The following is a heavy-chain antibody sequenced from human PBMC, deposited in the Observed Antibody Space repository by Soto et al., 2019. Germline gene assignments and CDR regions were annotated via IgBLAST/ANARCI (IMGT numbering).Heavy chain of an antibody. CDR2: ISAYNGNT. Sequence: QVQLVQSGAEVKKPGASVKVSCKASGYTFTSYGISWVRQAPGQGLEWMGWISAYNGNTNYAQKLQGRGTMTTDTDTSTAYMELRSLRSDDTAVYYCARDFLTVDSHRGGLVYWGQGTLVTVSS. V-gene: IGHV1-18*04. J-gene: IGHJ4*02. D-gene: IGHD2-15*01. CDR3: ARDFLTVDSHRGGLVY. CDR1: GYTFTSYG.